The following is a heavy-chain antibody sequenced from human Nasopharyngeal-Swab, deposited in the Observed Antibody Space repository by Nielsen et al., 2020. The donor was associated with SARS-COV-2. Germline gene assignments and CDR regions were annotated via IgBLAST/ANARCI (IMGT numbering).Heavy chain of an antibody. Sequence: SQTLSLTCAISGDRVSSHSAGWNWIRQSPSRGLEWLGRTLYRSKWHNDYAESVKSRIAVNPDTSKNQFSPQLNSVTPEDTAVYYCARGRDFSFDSWGQGTLVTASS. CDR3: ARGRDFSFDS. D-gene: IGHD3-3*01. V-gene: IGHV6-1*01. J-gene: IGHJ4*02. CDR2: TLYRSKWHN. CDR1: GDRVSSHSAG.